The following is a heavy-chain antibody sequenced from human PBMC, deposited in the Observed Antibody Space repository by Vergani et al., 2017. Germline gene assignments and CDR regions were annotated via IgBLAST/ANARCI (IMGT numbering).Heavy chain of an antibody. D-gene: IGHD3-3*01. Sequence: QVQLVQSGAEVKKPGASVKVSCKASGYTFTGYYMHWVRQAPGQGLECMGWTNPNSGGTNYAQKFQGWVTMTRDTSISTAYMELSRLRSDDTAGYYCAREGCLEWHKRKNYFDYWGQGTLVTVSS. V-gene: IGHV1-2*04. CDR3: AREGCLEWHKRKNYFDY. CDR1: GYTFTGYY. CDR2: TNPNSGGT. J-gene: IGHJ4*02.